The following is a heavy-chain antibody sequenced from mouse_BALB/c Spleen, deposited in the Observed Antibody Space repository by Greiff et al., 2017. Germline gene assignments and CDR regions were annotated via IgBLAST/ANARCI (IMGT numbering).Heavy chain of an antibody. CDR3: GRGGLLYWDFDD. CDR1: GFTFSSYA. D-gene: IGHD2-3*01. J-gene: IGHJ1*01. Sequence: EVMLVESGGGLVKPGGSLKLFCAASGFTFSSYAMSWVRQTPEKRLEWVAYISSGGSTYYPDSVMGRFTISSDNARNILYLQMSSLRSEDTAMDYCGRGGLLYWDFDDWGAGTTVTVSS. CDR2: ISSGGST. V-gene: IGHV5-6-5*01.